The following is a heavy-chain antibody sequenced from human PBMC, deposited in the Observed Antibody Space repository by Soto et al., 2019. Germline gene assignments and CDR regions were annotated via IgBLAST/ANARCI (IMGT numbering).Heavy chain of an antibody. J-gene: IGHJ4*02. D-gene: IGHD2-15*01. CDR2: INHSGST. V-gene: IGHV4-34*01. Sequence: XETLSLTCAVYGGSFSGYYWSWIRQPPGKGLEWIGEINHSGSTNYNPSLKSRVTISVGTSKNQFSLKLSSVTAADTAVYYCARGSGANFDYWGQGTLVTVSS. CDR3: ARGSGANFDY. CDR1: GGSFSGYY.